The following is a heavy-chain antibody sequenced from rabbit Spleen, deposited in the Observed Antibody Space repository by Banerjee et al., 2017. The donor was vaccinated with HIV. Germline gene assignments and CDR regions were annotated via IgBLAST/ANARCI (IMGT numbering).Heavy chain of an antibody. CDR3: ARGDGGSHYYGL. Sequence: QEQLVESGGGLVQPGGSLKLSCKASGFDFSNYGVSWVRQAPGKGLEWIGYIEPIFGNTYYANWVNGRFTISSHNAQNTLYLQLSSLTAADTATFFCARGDGGSHYYGLWGPGTLVTVS. D-gene: IGHD8-1*01. CDR1: GFDFSNYG. J-gene: IGHJ4*01. CDR2: IEPIFGNT. V-gene: IGHV1S47*01.